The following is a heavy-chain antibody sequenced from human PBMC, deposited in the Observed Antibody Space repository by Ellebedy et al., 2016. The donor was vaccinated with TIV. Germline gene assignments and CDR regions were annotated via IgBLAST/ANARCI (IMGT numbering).Heavy chain of an antibody. V-gene: IGHV3-48*01. D-gene: IGHD3-22*01. CDR2: ISKSDTT. J-gene: IGHJ4*02. CDR3: ARDAMIWIFDS. CDR1: GFTFSSYS. Sequence: GESLKISCGASGFTFSSYSMNWVRQAPGKGLEWISYISKSDTTYYADSVRGRFTISRDNAKRSLYLQMNSLRLEDTAVYYCARDAMIWIFDSWGQGTLVTVSS.